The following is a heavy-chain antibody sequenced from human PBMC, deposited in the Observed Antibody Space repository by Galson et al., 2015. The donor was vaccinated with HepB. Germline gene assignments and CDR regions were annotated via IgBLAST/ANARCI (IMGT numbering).Heavy chain of an antibody. Sequence: ETLSLTCAVYGGSFSGYYWSWIRQPPGKGLEWIGEINHSGSTNYNPSLKSRVTLSVDTSKNQFSLKLSSVTAADTAVYYCARGDCSSTSCSNWFDPWGQGTLVTVSS. CDR1: GGSFSGYY. V-gene: IGHV4-34*01. CDR3: ARGDCSSTSCSNWFDP. CDR2: INHSGST. J-gene: IGHJ5*02. D-gene: IGHD2-2*01.